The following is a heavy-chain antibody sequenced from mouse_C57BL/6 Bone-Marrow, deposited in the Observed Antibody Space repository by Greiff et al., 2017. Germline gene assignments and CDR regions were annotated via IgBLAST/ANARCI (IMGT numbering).Heavy chain of an antibody. J-gene: IGHJ3*01. CDR2: INPSSGYT. D-gene: IGHD1-1*01. CDR3: ARSRSPAWFAY. Sequence: VQLHQSGAELARPGASVKMSCKASGYTFTSYTMHWVKQRPGQGLEWIGYINPSSGYTTYNQKFKDKATLTADKSSSTASMQLCSLTSEESAVYDCARSRSPAWFAYWGQGTLVTVSA. V-gene: IGHV1-4*01. CDR1: GYTFTSYT.